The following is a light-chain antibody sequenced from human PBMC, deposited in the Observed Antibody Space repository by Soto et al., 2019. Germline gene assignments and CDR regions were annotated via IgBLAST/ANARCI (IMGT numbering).Light chain of an antibody. CDR2: AAS. J-gene: IGKJ5*01. CDR3: QQSYSTAIT. V-gene: IGKV1-39*01. Sequence: TKISESPSAVSATDVPCLTISDRASESISRWLAWYQQKPGKAPKLLIYAASSLQSGVPSRFSGSGSGTDFTLTISSLQPEDYATYYCQQSYSTAITSGQGARLAI. CDR1: ESISRW.